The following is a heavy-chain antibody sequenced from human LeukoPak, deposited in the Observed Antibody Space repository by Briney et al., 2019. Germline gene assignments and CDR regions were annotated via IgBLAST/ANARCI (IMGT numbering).Heavy chain of an antibody. J-gene: IGHJ5*02. CDR2: MDYTGST. V-gene: IGHV4-39*07. Sequence: SETLSLTCTVSGDSISSSDYYWGWIRQPPGKGLEWIGNMDYTGSTYYNLSLKSRVTISVDTSKNQFSLKLSSVTAADTAVYYCARDGSGFNWFDPWGQGTLVTVSS. CDR1: GDSISSSDYY. CDR3: ARDGSGFNWFDP. D-gene: IGHD3-3*01.